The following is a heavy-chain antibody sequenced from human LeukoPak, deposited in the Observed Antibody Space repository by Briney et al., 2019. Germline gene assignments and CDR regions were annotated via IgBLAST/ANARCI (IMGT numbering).Heavy chain of an antibody. V-gene: IGHV4-4*07. Sequence: SETLSLTCTVSNGSISIYYWSWVRQPAGKGLEWIGRISASGSTNYNPSLKSRVTMSLDTSKNQFSLKPSSVTAADTAVYYCAREITVTRPFDYWGPGTLVTVSS. CDR3: AREITVTRPFDY. CDR1: NGSISIYY. CDR2: ISASGST. J-gene: IGHJ4*02. D-gene: IGHD4-17*01.